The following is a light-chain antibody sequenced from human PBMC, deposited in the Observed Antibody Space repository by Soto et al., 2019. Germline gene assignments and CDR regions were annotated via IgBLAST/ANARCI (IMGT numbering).Light chain of an antibody. CDR3: QEYMRYSRT. J-gene: IGKJ1*01. V-gene: IGKV1-5*01. CDR1: QSISSR. Sequence: DIQMTQSPSTLSASVGDRLTITCRASQSISSRLAWYQQKPGKAPKLLIYDASSLESGVPSRFGGSGSGTEFTLTISGLQPDDFATYYCQEYMRYSRTFGQGTKVDIK. CDR2: DAS.